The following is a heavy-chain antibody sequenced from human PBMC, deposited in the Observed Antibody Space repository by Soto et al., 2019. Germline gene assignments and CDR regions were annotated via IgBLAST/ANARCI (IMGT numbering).Heavy chain of an antibody. D-gene: IGHD3-10*01. CDR3: ARDTYGDYYASGSPARYFDY. V-gene: IGHV4-30-4*01. J-gene: IGHJ4*02. Sequence: TLSLTCTVSGGSISSDDYYWSWIRQPPGKGLEWIGFIYNSGSTFYNPSLKSRVTISVDTSKNQFSLKLSSVTAADTAVYYCARDTYGDYYASGSPARYFDYWGQGTLVTVSS. CDR1: GGSISSDDYY. CDR2: IYNSGST.